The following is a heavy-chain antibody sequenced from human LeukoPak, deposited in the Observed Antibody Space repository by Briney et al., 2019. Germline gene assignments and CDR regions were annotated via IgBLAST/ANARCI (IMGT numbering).Heavy chain of an antibody. V-gene: IGHV3-23*01. J-gene: IGHJ4*02. CDR2: IVGSGDST. Sequence: PGGSLRLSCAASGFTFSSYAMSWVRQAPGKGLEWVSAIVGSGDSTYYADSVKGRFTISRDNSKNTLYLQMNSLRAEDTAVYYCAKIGLLGIGGGPDYWGQGTLVTVSS. CDR3: AKIGLLGIGGGPDY. D-gene: IGHD7-27*01. CDR1: GFTFSSYA.